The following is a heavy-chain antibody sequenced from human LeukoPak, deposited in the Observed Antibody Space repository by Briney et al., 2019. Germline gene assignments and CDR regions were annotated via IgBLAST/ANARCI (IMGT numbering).Heavy chain of an antibody. CDR1: GGSIYSYY. V-gene: IGHV4-59*01. Sequence: SETLSLTCSVSGGSIYSYYWSWIRQPPGKGLERIGYLYYSGGPTYNPSLKSRVTISADTSKNQLSLNLRFVTAADTAVYFCVRRADFWALPEHTYSFDYWGQGALVTVSS. J-gene: IGHJ4*02. D-gene: IGHD3/OR15-3a*01. CDR2: LYYSGGP. CDR3: VRRADFWALPEHTYSFDY.